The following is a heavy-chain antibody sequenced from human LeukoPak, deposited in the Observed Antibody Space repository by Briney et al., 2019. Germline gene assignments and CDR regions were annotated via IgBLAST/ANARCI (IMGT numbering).Heavy chain of an antibody. V-gene: IGHV3-21*01. CDR3: ARTYYDILTGYNPYFDY. Sequence: SGGSLRLSCAASGFTFNTYTMNWVRQAPGKGLEWVSSITASSTAIYSADSVKGRFTISRDNAKDFLYLQMNSLRAEDTAVYYCARTYYDILTGYNPYFDYWGQGILVTVSS. CDR1: GFTFNTYT. J-gene: IGHJ4*02. D-gene: IGHD3-9*01. CDR2: ITASSTAI.